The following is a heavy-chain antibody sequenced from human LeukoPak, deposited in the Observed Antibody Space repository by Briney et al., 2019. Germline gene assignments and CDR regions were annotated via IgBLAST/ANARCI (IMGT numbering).Heavy chain of an antibody. CDR3: AMFGYVAALDL. CDR2: INPTEGET. D-gene: IGHD3-10*02. CDR1: GFSFSAYW. Sequence: PGGSLRLSCAASGFSFSAYWMTWVRQAPGTGLEWVANINPTEGETYYVDPVKGRFTIARDNAKNSVSLQMNRLRAEDTAVYYCAMFGYVAALDLWGQGTLVTVSS. V-gene: IGHV3-7*01. J-gene: IGHJ4*02.